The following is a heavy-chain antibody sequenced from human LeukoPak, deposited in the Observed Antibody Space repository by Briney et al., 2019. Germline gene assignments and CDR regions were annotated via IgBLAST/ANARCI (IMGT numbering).Heavy chain of an antibody. CDR2: IYYSGSN. CDR3: ERARGSSQNWFEP. D-gene: IGHD6-13*01. J-gene: IGHJ5*01. V-gene: IGHV4-59*01. Sequence: PSEPLSLTCSFSGVSMSSYYWSWTRHPPEKGLEGSGYIYYSGSNNYKPSTKRRVTISVDTSKNQFFLKMSSVTAADTAVYYCERARGSSQNWFEPWGQGTLVTVSS. CDR1: GVSMSSYY.